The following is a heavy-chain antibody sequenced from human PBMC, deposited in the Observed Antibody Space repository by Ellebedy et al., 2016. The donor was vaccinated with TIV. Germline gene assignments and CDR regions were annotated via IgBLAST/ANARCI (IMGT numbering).Heavy chain of an antibody. CDR1: GFTFSFHA. CDR3: AKELSMDDGSGSYYKCEF. V-gene: IGHV3-23*01. D-gene: IGHD3-10*01. Sequence: PGGSLRLSCAASGFTFSFHAMSWVRQAPGKGLEWVPPISGSGYDTYYADSMKGRFTISRDNSMGTLYLQMDSLRAEDTAVYFCAKELSMDDGSGSYYKCEFWGQGTLVAVSS. J-gene: IGHJ4*02. CDR2: ISGSGYDT.